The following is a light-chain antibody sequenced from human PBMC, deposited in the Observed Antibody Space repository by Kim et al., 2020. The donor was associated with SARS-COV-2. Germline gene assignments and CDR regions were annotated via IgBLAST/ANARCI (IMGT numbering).Light chain of an antibody. V-gene: IGKV4-1*01. CDR2: WSS. J-gene: IGKJ1*01. Sequence: DIVMTQSPDSLAVSLGERATINCKSSQSVLYSSNNKNFLAWYQQKPGQPPKLLIYWSSTRESGVPDRFSGSGSGTDFTLTINSLQAEDVAVYYCHQYYNTPWTFGQGTKVDIK. CDR1: QSVLYSSNNKNF. CDR3: HQYYNTPWT.